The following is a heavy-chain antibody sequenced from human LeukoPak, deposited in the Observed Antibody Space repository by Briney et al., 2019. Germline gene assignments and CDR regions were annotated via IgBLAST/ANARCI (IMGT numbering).Heavy chain of an antibody. V-gene: IGHV1-8*01. J-gene: IGHJ5*02. CDR3: ARGGPRYCSSNSCYSPPPRFDP. D-gene: IGHD2-2*01. Sequence: ASVKVSCKASGYTFTSYDINWVRQATGQGLDGMGGRNQTSGNTGYAQKCQGRVTMTRNTSISTAYMEMSSLRSEDTAVYYCARGGPRYCSSNSCYSPPPRFDPWGQGTLVTVSS. CDR2: RNQTSGNT. CDR1: GYTFTSYD.